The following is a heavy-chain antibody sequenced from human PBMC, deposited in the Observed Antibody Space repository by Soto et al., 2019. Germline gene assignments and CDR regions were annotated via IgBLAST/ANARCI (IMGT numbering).Heavy chain of an antibody. V-gene: IGHV3-21*01. D-gene: IGHD2-2*03. Sequence: LRLSCAASGFTFSTYSMNWVRQAPGMGLEWVSSINRDSNYIYYADSVRGRFTVSRDNAKNSLFLQMNSLRAEDTAVYYCATNNGYCSDTSCSIGEYYYAMDVWGQGTTVTVYS. J-gene: IGHJ6*02. CDR2: INRDSNYI. CDR1: GFTFSTYS. CDR3: ATNNGYCSDTSCSIGEYYYAMDV.